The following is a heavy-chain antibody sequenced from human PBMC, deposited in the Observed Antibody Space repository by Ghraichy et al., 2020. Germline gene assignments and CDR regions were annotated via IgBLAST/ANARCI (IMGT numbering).Heavy chain of an antibody. V-gene: IGHV1-2*06. Sequence: SVKVSCKASGYSFTDYYLHWVRQAPGQGLEWMGRINPNSGGTNSAQRFQGRVTLTRDTSISTAYMELSRLRSDDTAVYYCASRSPKTPELVGASRTYYMDVWGKGTTVTVSS. CDR3: ASRSPKTPELVGASRTYYMDV. D-gene: IGHD1-26*01. CDR2: INPNSGGT. CDR1: GYSFTDYY. J-gene: IGHJ6*03.